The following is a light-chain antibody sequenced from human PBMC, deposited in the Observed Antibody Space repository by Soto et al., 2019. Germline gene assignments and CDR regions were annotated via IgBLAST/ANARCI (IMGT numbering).Light chain of an antibody. Sequence: QSVLTQPPSVSAAPGQKVTISCSGSSSSIGNNYVSWYQQLPGTAPKLLIYGNSNRPSGVPDRFSGSKSGTSASLTITGLQAEDEADYYCQSYGDSLSGYVFGTGTKVTVL. V-gene: IGLV1-40*01. CDR3: QSYGDSLSGYV. J-gene: IGLJ1*01. CDR1: SSSIGNNY. CDR2: GNS.